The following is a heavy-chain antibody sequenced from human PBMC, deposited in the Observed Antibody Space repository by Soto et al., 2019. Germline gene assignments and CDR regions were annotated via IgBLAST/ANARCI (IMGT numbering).Heavy chain of an antibody. J-gene: IGHJ4*02. CDR2: IDHSGTS. D-gene: IGHD3-22*01. Sequence: TSETLSLTCAVYGASFSGFHWSWIRQPPGKGLEWIGEIDHSGTSNYNPSLKSRVIISVDTSKNHLSLKVKSVTAADTALYYCASMFYYDNSGPRDFWGQGTLVTVSS. CDR3: ASMFYYDNSGPRDF. CDR1: GASFSGFH. V-gene: IGHV4-34*01.